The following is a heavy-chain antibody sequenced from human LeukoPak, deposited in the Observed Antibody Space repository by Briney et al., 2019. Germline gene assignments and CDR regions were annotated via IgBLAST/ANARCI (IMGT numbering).Heavy chain of an antibody. D-gene: IGHD3-3*01. CDR3: ARDRKAGVFDY. J-gene: IGHJ4*02. V-gene: IGHV4-59*01. Sequence: SETLSLTCTVSGGSISSYYWSWIRQPPGKGLEWIGYIYYSGSTNYNPSLKSRVTISVDTSKNQFSLKLSSVTAADTAVDYCARDRKAGVFDYWGQGTLVTVSS. CDR1: GGSISSYY. CDR2: IYYSGST.